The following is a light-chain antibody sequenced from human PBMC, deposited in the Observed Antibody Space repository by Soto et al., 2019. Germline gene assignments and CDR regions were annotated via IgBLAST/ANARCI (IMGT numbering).Light chain of an antibody. CDR1: QSVSSY. V-gene: IGKV3-15*01. J-gene: IGKJ5*01. CDR3: EQYNNWFSIT. Sequence: ETVLTHSPATLSVSPVECAALXCRASQSVSSYLAWYQQKPGQAPRLLIYGASTRATGIPARFSGSGFGTEFTLTISSLQPEDFAVYYCEQYNNWFSITFGQGTRLEIK. CDR2: GAS.